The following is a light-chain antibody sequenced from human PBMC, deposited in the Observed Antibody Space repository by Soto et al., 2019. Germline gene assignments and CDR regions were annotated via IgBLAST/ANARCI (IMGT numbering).Light chain of an antibody. CDR2: AAS. Sequence: DIQMTQSPSSMSASVGDRVTFTCRASQDITNSLAWLQQKPGEAPKSLIYAASSLQSGVPSRFTARGHGTDFTLTILSLKPDDVATDYCQHYRIYRFSFGGGTKVEIK. J-gene: IGKJ4*01. V-gene: IGKV1-16*01. CDR3: QHYRIYRFS. CDR1: QDITNS.